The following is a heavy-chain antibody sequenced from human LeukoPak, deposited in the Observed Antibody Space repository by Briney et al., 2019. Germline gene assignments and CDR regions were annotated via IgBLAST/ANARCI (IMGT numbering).Heavy chain of an antibody. CDR3: AKDLGHGPFDY. CDR2: ISYDGSNK. Sequence: GRSLRLSCAASGFTFSSYGMHWVRQAPGKGLEWVAVISYDGSNKYYADSVKSRFTISRDNSKNTLYLQMNSLRAEDTAVYYCAKDLGHGPFDYWGQGTLVTVPS. CDR1: GFTFSSYG. D-gene: IGHD3-16*01. V-gene: IGHV3-30*18. J-gene: IGHJ4*02.